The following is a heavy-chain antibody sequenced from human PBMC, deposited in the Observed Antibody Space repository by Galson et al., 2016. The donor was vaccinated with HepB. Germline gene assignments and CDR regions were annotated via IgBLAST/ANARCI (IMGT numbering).Heavy chain of an antibody. CDR2: IFGGGVGT. V-gene: IGHV3-23*01. J-gene: IGHJ6*03. CDR3: AKFRGDEHYNYHMDV. CDR1: GFPTFTNFA. D-gene: IGHD3-10*01. Sequence: SLRLSCAASGFPTFTNFAMSWVRQAPGKGLEWVSLIFGGGVGTFYADAVKARFTIPRDHSKNTLYLQMDSLRAEDTAKYYCAKFRGDEHYNYHMDVWGKGTTVIVS.